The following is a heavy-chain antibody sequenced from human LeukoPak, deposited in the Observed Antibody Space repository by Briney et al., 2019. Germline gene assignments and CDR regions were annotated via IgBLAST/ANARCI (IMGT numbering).Heavy chain of an antibody. J-gene: IGHJ5*02. V-gene: IGHV4-4*02. CDR2: IYHFGTT. CDR3: ARTGVWAFDP. D-gene: IGHD6-13*01. CDR1: SGSISSSNW. Sequence: SETLSLTCTVSSGSISSSNWWGWVRQPPGKGLECIGEIYHFGTTNYNPSLKSRVTISVDTSKNQFSLKLSSVTAADTAVYYCARTGVWAFDPWGQGTLVTVSS.